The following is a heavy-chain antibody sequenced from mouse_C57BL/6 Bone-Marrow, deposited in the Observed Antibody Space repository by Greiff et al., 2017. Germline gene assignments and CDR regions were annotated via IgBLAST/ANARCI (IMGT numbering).Heavy chain of an antibody. CDR3: ARPFYYYGSSCN. J-gene: IGHJ2*01. D-gene: IGHD1-1*01. Sequence: QVQLKESGAELARPGASVKLSCKASGYTFTSYGISWVKQRTGQGLEWIGEIYPRSGNTYYNEKFKGKATLTADKSSSTAYMELRSLTSEDSAVYFCARPFYYYGSSCNWGQGTTLTVSS. V-gene: IGHV1-81*01. CDR1: GYTFTSYG. CDR2: IYPRSGNT.